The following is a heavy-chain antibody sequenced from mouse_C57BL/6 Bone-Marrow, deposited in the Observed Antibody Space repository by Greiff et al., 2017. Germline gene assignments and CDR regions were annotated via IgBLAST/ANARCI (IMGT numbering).Heavy chain of an antibody. CDR2: INPSTGGT. CDR3: ARREVPHWYFDV. CDR1: GYSFTGYY. Sequence: VQLQQSGPELVKPGASVKISCKASGYSFTGYYMNWVKQSPEKSLEWIGEINPSTGGTTYNQKFKAKATLTVDKSSSTAYMQLKSLTSEDSAVYYCARREVPHWYFDVWGTGTTVTVSS. J-gene: IGHJ1*03. V-gene: IGHV1-42*01. D-gene: IGHD2-14*01.